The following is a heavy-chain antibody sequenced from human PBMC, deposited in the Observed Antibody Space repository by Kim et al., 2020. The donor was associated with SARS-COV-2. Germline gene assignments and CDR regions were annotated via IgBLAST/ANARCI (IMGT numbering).Heavy chain of an antibody. D-gene: IGHD3-22*01. CDR3: ANSYYYDSSGYPDY. Sequence: ADSVKGRFTISRDNSKNTLYLQMNSLRAEDTAVYYCANSYYYDSSGYPDYWGQGTLVTVSS. J-gene: IGHJ4*02. V-gene: IGHV3-23*01.